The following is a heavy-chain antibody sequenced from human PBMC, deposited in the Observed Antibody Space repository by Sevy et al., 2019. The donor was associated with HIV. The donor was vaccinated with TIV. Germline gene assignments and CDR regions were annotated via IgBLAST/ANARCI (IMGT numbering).Heavy chain of an antibody. CDR1: GFTFSTYS. Sequence: GGSLRLSCAASGFTFSTYSMNWVRQAPGKGLEWVSYISSSSSTIYYEDSVKGRFTISRENAKNSLFLQMNSLGDEDTAVYYCAGAFKRIAAAGFDYWGQGTLVTVSS. V-gene: IGHV3-48*02. J-gene: IGHJ4*02. CDR2: ISSSSSTI. CDR3: AGAFKRIAAAGFDY. D-gene: IGHD6-13*01.